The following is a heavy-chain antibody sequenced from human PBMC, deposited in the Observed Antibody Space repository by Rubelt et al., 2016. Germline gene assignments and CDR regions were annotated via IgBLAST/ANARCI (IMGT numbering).Heavy chain of an antibody. J-gene: IGHJ4*02. CDR1: GFTFSNAW. CDR3: TTERVQNPSY. D-gene: IGHD1-14*01. Sequence: EVQLVESGGGLVKPGGSLRLSCAASGFTFSNAWMSWVRQAPGKGLEWVGRIKSKTDGGSMYYAAPVKGRFTISSDDSKNTLYLQMNSLKTEDTAGYYCTTERVQNPSYWGQGTLVTVSS. V-gene: IGHV3-15*01. CDR2: IKSKTDGGSM.